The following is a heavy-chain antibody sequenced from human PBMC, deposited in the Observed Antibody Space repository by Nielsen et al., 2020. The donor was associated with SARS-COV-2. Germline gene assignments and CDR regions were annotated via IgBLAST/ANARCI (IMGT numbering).Heavy chain of an antibody. CDR3: ARSDAFEGNFDY. D-gene: IGHD3-3*02. Sequence: ASVKVSCKASGYTFTSYGISWVRQAPGQGLEWMGWISAYNGNTNYAQKLQGRVTMATDTSTSTAYMELRSLRSDDTAVYYCARSDAFEGNFDYWGQGTLVTVSS. J-gene: IGHJ4*02. CDR1: GYTFTSYG. V-gene: IGHV1-18*01. CDR2: ISAYNGNT.